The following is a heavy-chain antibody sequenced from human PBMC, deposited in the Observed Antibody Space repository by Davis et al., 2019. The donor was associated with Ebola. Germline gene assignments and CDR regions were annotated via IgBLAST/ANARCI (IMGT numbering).Heavy chain of an antibody. CDR1: GFNFGDYG. CDR2: IRGKAYGGTP. V-gene: IGHV3-49*03. Sequence: GGSLRLSCTGSGFNFGDYGVSWFRQAPGRGLEWVGFIRGKAYGGTPAFAASVRDRFTMSRDDSKSIASLQMNSLKIEDTALYYCSRAPSVTFFGVVTKYFFDFWGQGTLVTVSS. D-gene: IGHD3-3*01. CDR3: SRAPSVTFFGVVTKYFFDF. J-gene: IGHJ4*02.